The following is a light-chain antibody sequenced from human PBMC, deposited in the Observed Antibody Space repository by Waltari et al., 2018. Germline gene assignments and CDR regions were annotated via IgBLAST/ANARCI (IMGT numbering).Light chain of an antibody. CDR3: STYTSTNTWV. CDR2: DVS. Sequence: QSALTQPASVSGSPGQSITISCTGTSSDVGGYNYVSWYQQHPGKAPKVMIYDVSNRPAGVSNRSPGSKSGNTASLTISGLQAEDEADYYCSTYTSTNTWVFGGGTRLTVL. J-gene: IGLJ3*02. CDR1: SSDVGGYNY. V-gene: IGLV2-14*03.